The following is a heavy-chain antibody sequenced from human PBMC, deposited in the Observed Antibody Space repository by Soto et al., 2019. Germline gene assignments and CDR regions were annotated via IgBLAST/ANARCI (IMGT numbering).Heavy chain of an antibody. CDR2: IIPIFGTA. CDR1: GGTFSSYA. Sequence: ASVKVSCKASGGTFSSYAISWVRQAPGQGLEWMGGIIPIFGTANYAQKFQGRVTITADESTSTAYMELSSLRSEDTAVYYCARVPKGGTKRYFDWLIPTFGSNWGQGTLVTVSS. CDR3: ARVPKGGTKRYFDWLIPTFGSN. D-gene: IGHD3-9*01. J-gene: IGHJ4*02. V-gene: IGHV1-69*13.